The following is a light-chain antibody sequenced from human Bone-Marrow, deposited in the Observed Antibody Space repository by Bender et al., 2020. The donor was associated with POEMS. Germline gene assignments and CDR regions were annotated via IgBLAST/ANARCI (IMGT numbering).Light chain of an antibody. CDR2: EVS. Sequence: QSALTQPASVSGSPGQSITIPCPGTRSDVGSYSLVSWYQQHPDRAPNLIIYEVSKRPSGVSNRFSGSKSGNTAYLTISGLLAEDEADYYCCSFEYTYYAFGTGTKVTVL. CDR3: CSFEYTYYA. CDR1: RSDVGSYSL. V-gene: IGLV2-23*02. J-gene: IGLJ1*01.